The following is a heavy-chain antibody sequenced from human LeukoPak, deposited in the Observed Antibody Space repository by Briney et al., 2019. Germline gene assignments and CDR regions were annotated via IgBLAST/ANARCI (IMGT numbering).Heavy chain of an antibody. V-gene: IGHV3-53*01. D-gene: IGHD6-19*01. CDR2: IYSGGST. Sequence: GGSLRLSCAASGFTVRNNYMSWVRQAPGKGLEWVSVIYSGGSTYYADSVKGRFTISRDNSKNTLYLQMNSLRAEDTALYYCAKEGPYSSGWYPDAFDIWGQGTMVTVSS. J-gene: IGHJ3*02. CDR1: GFTVRNNY. CDR3: AKEGPYSSGWYPDAFDI.